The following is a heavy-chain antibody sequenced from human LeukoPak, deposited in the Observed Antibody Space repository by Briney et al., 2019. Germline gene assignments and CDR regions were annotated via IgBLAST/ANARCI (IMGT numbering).Heavy chain of an antibody. CDR2: IKKDGSEK. J-gene: IGHJ4*02. D-gene: IGHD5-18*01. CDR1: GFTFSRYW. V-gene: IGHV3-7*01. Sequence: LSGGSLRLSCAASGFTFSRYWMSWVRQAPGKGMEWVANIKKDGSEKYYVDCVKGRFTISRYNTKNSLYLQINTLRAEDTAVYSCARDWTTAMVTGGDFDYWGQGTLVTVSS. CDR3: ARDWTTAMVTGGDFDY.